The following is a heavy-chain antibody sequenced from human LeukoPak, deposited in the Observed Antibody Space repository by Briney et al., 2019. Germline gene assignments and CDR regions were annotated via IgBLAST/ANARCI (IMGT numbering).Heavy chain of an antibody. CDR3: ARGPNRYYFDY. CDR1: GGSISSYY. CDR2: IYYSGRT. V-gene: IGHV4-59*01. Sequence: SETLSLTCTVSGGSISSYYWSWIRQPPGKGLEWTGYIYYSGRTNYNPSLKSRVTISVDTSKNQFSLKLSSVTAADTAVYYCARGPNRYYFDYWGQGTLVAVSS. D-gene: IGHD2/OR15-2a*01. J-gene: IGHJ4*02.